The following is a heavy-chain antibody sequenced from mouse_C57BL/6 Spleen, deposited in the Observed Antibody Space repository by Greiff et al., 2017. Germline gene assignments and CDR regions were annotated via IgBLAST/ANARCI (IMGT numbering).Heavy chain of an antibody. Sequence: EVKLMESGGGLVKPGGSLKLSCAASGFTFSSYTMSWVRQTPEKRLEWVATISGGGGNTYYPDSVKGRFTISRNNAKNTLYLQMSSLRSEDTALYYCAKLGPPFAYWGQGTLVTVSA. V-gene: IGHV5-9*01. CDR3: AKLGPPFAY. D-gene: IGHD4-1*01. CDR2: ISGGGGNT. CDR1: GFTFSSYT. J-gene: IGHJ3*01.